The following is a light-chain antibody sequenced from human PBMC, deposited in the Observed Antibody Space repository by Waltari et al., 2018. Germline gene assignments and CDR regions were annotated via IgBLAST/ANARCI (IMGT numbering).Light chain of an antibody. CDR2: DTS. Sequence: IVLTQSPVTLSLSPGERATLSCRASQSVFNYLAWYQQKPGQAPRLLIYDTSNRATGIPDRFSASGSGTDLTLTISRLEPEDFAVYYCHQRSSWPLTFGGGTKVEIK. V-gene: IGKV3-11*01. CDR3: HQRSSWPLT. J-gene: IGKJ4*01. CDR1: QSVFNY.